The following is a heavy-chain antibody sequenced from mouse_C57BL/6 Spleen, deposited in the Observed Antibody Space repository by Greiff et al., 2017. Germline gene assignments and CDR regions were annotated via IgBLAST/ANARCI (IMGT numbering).Heavy chain of an antibody. CDR3: ERVYGSSFDY. CDR1: GFTFSSYA. D-gene: IGHD1-1*01. Sequence: EVKLVESGGGLVKPGGSLKLSCAASGFTFSSYAMSWVRQTPEQRLEWVATISDGGSYTYYPDNVKGRFTISRDNAKNNLYLQVSHLKSEDTAMYYCERVYGSSFDYWGQGTTLTVSS. V-gene: IGHV5-4*03. J-gene: IGHJ2*01. CDR2: ISDGGSYT.